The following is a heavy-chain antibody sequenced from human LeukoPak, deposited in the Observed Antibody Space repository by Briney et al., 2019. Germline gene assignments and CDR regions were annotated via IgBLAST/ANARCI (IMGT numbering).Heavy chain of an antibody. CDR1: GFTLSSYA. Sequence: TGGSLRLSCAASGFTLSSYAMSWVRQAPGKGLEWVSAISGSGGSTYYADSVKGRFTISRDNSKNTLYLQMNSLRAEDTAVYYCAKDVVRVSSKGWFDPWGQGTLVSVSS. J-gene: IGHJ5*02. CDR3: AKDVVRVSSKGWFDP. D-gene: IGHD6-6*01. CDR2: ISGSGGST. V-gene: IGHV3-23*01.